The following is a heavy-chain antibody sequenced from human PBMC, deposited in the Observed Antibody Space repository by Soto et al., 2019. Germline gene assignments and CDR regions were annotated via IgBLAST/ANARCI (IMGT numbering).Heavy chain of an antibody. V-gene: IGHV3-30*03. CDR2: ISYDGSDK. CDR1: GFTFSSYS. CDR3: ARDPSHNLLRYFDF. J-gene: IGHJ4*02. D-gene: IGHD2-21*01. Sequence: EGSLRLSCAASGFTFSSYSMNWVRQAPDKGLEWVEFISYDGSDKYYAESVKGRFTISRDNSKNTLYLQMNSLRDNDTAVYFWARDPSHNLLRYFDFWGQGTLVTVSS.